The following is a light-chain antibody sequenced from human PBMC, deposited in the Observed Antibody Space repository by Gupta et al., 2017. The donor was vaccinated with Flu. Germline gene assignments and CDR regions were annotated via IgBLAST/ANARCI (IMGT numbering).Light chain of an antibody. CDR1: SSNIGNNY. V-gene: IGLV1-51*02. J-gene: IGLJ1*01. Sequence: QSVLTHPPSVSAAPGQKVTIPCSGSSSNIGNNYVSWYQQLPGTAPKLLIYENNKRPSGIPDRFSGSKSGTSATLGITGLQTGDEADYYCGTWDSSLRGVFGTGTKVTVL. CDR3: GTWDSSLRGV. CDR2: ENN.